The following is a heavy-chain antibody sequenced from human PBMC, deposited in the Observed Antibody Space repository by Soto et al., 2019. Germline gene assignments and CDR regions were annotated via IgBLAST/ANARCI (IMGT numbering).Heavy chain of an antibody. CDR2: IIPLFGKS. CDR1: GGSFSNSG. Sequence: QVQLVQSGPEVTTPGSSVKFSCKASGGSFSNSGISWVRQAPGQGLQWIGGIIPLFGKSDYRQEFQGRVTLTTDESKTTAYMELSSLRSEDSATYYCAKDRAGDMSLWCQGTLVTVSS. CDR3: AKDRAGDMSL. V-gene: IGHV1-69*05. D-gene: IGHD2-15*01. J-gene: IGHJ4*02.